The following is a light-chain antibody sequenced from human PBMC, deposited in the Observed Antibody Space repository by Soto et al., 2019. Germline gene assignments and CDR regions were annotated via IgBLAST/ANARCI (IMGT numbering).Light chain of an antibody. J-gene: IGKJ1*01. CDR3: QQYNNFWT. CDR2: KAS. V-gene: IGKV1-5*03. CDR1: QSIGGW. Sequence: DIQMTQSPSTLSASVGDRVTITCRTSQSIGGWLAWYQQKPGKAPKLLIYKASSLESGVPSRFSGSGSGTEFTLRISSLQPDDFATYYCQQYNNFWTFGQGTKVDIK.